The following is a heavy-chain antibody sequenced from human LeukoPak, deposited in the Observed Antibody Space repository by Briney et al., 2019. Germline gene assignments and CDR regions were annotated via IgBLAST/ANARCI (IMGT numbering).Heavy chain of an antibody. CDR3: ARHPSPVYSSSWYLWAYGYYGMDV. V-gene: IGHV4-59*08. J-gene: IGHJ6*02. D-gene: IGHD6-13*01. CDR1: GGSISSYY. CDR2: IYYSGST. Sequence: PSETLSLTCTVSGGSISSYYWSWIRQPPGKGLEWIGYIYYSGSTNYNPSLKSRVTISVDTPKNQFSLKLSSVTAADTAVYYCARHPSPVYSSSWYLWAYGYYGMDVWGQGTTVTVSS.